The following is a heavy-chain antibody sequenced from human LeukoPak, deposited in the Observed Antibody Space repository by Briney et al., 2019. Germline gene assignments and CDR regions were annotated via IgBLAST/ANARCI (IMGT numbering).Heavy chain of an antibody. J-gene: IGHJ4*02. CDR3: ARVNDCSGGSCYPDFDY. CDR2: VIPIFGTA. V-gene: IGHV1-69*13. D-gene: IGHD2-15*01. CDR1: GGTFSIYA. Sequence: SVKVSCMASGGTFSIYASSWVRQDPGQGLEWMGGVIPIFGTANYAQKFQGRVTITADESTSTAYTELSSLRPEDTAVYYCARVNDCSGGSCYPDFDYWGQGTLVTVSS.